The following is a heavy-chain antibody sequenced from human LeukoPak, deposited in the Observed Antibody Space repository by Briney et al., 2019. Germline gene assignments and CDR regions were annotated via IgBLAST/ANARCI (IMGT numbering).Heavy chain of an antibody. CDR1: GFTFSSYA. Sequence: GGSLRLSCAASGFTFSSYAMSWVRQAPGKGLEWVSGISGSDGSTNYADSVKGRFTISRENSKNTLYLQMNSLRAEDTAVYYCARGIAAAGSYWGQGTLVTVSS. CDR3: ARGIAAAGSY. CDR2: ISGSDGST. J-gene: IGHJ4*02. V-gene: IGHV3-23*01. D-gene: IGHD6-13*01.